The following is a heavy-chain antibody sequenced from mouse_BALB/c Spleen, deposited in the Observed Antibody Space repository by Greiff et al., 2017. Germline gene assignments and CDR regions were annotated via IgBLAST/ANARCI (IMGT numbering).Heavy chain of an antibody. Sequence: VQLKESGAELVKPGASVKLSCTASGFNIKDTYMHWVKQRPEQGLEWIGRIDPANGNTKYDPKFQGKATITADTSSNTAYLQLSSLTSEDTAVYYCAITVVNAMDYWGQGTSVTVSS. J-gene: IGHJ4*01. CDR3: AITVVNAMDY. CDR1: GFNIKDTY. CDR2: IDPANGNT. V-gene: IGHV14-3*02. D-gene: IGHD1-1*01.